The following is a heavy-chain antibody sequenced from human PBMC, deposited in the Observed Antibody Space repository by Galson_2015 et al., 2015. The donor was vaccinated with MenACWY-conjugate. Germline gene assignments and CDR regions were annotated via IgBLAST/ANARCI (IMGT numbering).Heavy chain of an antibody. CDR1: GDSVSSHRAA. J-gene: IGHJ4*02. CDR2: TYYTSKWYN. V-gene: IGHV6-1*01. CDR3: VREGYYFDY. Sequence: CAISGDSVSSHRAAWNWIRQSPSRGLEWLGKTYYTSKWYNDYAVSVKSRITINPDKSNNQFSLQLNSVTPDDTAVYYCVREGYYFDYWGQGTLVTVSS.